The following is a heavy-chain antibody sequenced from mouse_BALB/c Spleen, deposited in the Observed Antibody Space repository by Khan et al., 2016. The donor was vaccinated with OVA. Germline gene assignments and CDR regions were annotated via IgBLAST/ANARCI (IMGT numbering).Heavy chain of an antibody. CDR1: GYTFTNYV. J-gene: IGHJ3*01. CDR3: ASEASSCDFSFPY. CDR2: INPDNAGT. Sequence: VQLQQSGPELVEPGASVKMSCKASGYTFTNYVIHWVKQKPGQGLEWIGYINPDNAGTRYNEKFKGKATLTSDISSTSAYMELLSLTSEDSAVYYCASEASSCDFSFPYWGQGTLVTVSA. V-gene: IGHV1S136*01. D-gene: IGHD2-13*01.